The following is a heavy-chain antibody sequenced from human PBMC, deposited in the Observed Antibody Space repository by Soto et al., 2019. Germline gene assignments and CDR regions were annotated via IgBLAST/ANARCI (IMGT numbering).Heavy chain of an antibody. Sequence: EVQLVESGGGLVKPGGSLRLSCAASGFTFSSYSMNWVRQAPGKGLEWVSSISSSSSYIYYADSVKGRFTISRDNAKNSLYLQMNSLRAEDTAVYYCARAPTGYYDSSGYLDWGQGTLVTVSS. CDR3: ARAPTGYYDSSGYLD. D-gene: IGHD3-22*01. J-gene: IGHJ4*02. CDR1: GFTFSSYS. V-gene: IGHV3-21*01. CDR2: ISSSSSYI.